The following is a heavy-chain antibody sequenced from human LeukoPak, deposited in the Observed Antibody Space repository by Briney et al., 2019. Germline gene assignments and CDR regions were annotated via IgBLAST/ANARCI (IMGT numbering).Heavy chain of an antibody. D-gene: IGHD5-18*01. V-gene: IGHV3-23*01. CDR1: GFIFSNYA. Sequence: GGSLRLSCAASGFIFSNYAMSWVRQAPGKGLEWVAAISGSGGGTYHAASVKGRFTISRDNSQKKLYLQMNGLRAEDTAVYYCAKDRLNGYGYGFDCWGQGTLVTVSS. CDR2: ISGSGGGT. J-gene: IGHJ4*02. CDR3: AKDRLNGYGYGFDC.